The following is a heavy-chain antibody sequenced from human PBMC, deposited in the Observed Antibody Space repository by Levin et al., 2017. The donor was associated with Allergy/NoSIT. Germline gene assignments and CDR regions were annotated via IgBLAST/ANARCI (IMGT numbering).Heavy chain of an antibody. V-gene: IGHV3-30-3*01. CDR3: AREPPSDYDPYYYYYYMDV. CDR1: GFTFSSYA. Sequence: GGSLRLSCAASGFTFSSYAMHWVRQAPGKGLEWVAVISYDGSNKYYADSVKGRFTISRDNSKNTLYLQMNSLRAEDTAVYYCAREPPSDYDPYYYYYYMDVWGKGTTVTVSS. J-gene: IGHJ6*03. D-gene: IGHD3-16*01. CDR2: ISYDGSNK.